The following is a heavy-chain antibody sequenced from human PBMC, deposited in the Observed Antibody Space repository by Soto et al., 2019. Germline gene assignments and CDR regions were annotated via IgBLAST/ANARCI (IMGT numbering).Heavy chain of an antibody. J-gene: IGHJ4*02. CDR2: INHSGST. V-gene: IGHV4-34*01. D-gene: IGHD4-4*01. Sequence: SETLSLTCAVYGGSFSGYYWSWIRQPPGKGLEWIGEINHSGSTNYNPSIKSRVTISVDTSKNQFSLKLSSVTAADTAVYYCARHDDSGIFDYWGQGTLVTVSS. CDR1: GGSFSGYY. CDR3: ARHDDSGIFDY.